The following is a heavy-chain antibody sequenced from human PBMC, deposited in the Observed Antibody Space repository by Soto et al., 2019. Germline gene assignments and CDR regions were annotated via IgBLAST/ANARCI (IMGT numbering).Heavy chain of an antibody. CDR1: GFTFSSYE. D-gene: IGHD2-15*01. Sequence: GGSLRLSCAASGFTFSSYEMNWVRQAPGKGLEWVSYISSSGSTIYYADSVKGRFTISRDNAKNSLYLQMNSLRAEDTAVYYCAREFVVVVAATRGAGWFDPWGQGTLVTVSS. CDR3: AREFVVVVAATRGAGWFDP. V-gene: IGHV3-48*03. CDR2: ISSSGSTI. J-gene: IGHJ5*02.